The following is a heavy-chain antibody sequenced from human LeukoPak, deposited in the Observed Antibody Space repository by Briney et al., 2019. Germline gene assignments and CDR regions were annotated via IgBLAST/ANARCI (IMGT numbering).Heavy chain of an antibody. V-gene: IGHV3-30*04. CDR2: ISYDGSNK. J-gene: IGHJ4*02. Sequence: GRSLRLSCAASGFTFSSYAMHWVRPAPGKGLEWVAVISYDGSNKYYADSVKGRFTISRDNSKNTLYLQMNSLRAEDTAVYYCARDPYTLLAVGGLFDYWGQGTLVTVSS. CDR1: GFTFSSYA. D-gene: IGHD6-19*01. CDR3: ARDPYTLLAVGGLFDY.